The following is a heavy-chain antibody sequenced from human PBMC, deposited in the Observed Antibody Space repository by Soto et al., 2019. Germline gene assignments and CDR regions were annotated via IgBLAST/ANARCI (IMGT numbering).Heavy chain of an antibody. V-gene: IGHV3-23*01. CDR1: GFTFSSYA. CDR2: ISGSGGST. D-gene: IGHD5-12*01. Sequence: GGSLRLSCAASGFTFSSYAMSWVRQAPGKGLEWVSAISGSGGSTYYAGSVKGRFTISRDNSKNTLYLQMNSLRAEDTAVYYCEKIGGYDSQVYYFDYWGQGTLVTVYS. J-gene: IGHJ4*02. CDR3: EKIGGYDSQVYYFDY.